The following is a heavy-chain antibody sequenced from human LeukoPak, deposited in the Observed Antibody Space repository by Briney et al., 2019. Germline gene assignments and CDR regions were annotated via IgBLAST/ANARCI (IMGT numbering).Heavy chain of an antibody. D-gene: IGHD3-9*01. CDR3: AKCILTGYYKGYMDV. CDR1: GFTFSSYA. V-gene: IGHV3-23*01. J-gene: IGHJ6*03. Sequence: GGTLRLSCAASGFTFSSYAMGWVRQAPGKGLEWVSAISGSGDSTYYADSVKGRSTISRDNSKNTLYLQMNSLRAEDTAVYYCAKCILTGYYKGYMDVWGKGTTVTISS. CDR2: ISGSGDST.